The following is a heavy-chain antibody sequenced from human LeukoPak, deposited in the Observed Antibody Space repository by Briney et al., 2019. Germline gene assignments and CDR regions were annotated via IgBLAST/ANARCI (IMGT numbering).Heavy chain of an antibody. V-gene: IGHV3-23*01. Sequence: GGSLRLSCAGSGFTFSDYPMTWVRQAPGKGLEWVSAISGSRGHTYYADSVRGRFTISRDNSKNTLFLQMNSLRIEDTAVYYCAKAGSSSWYKDYWGQGTLVTVSS. CDR2: ISGSRGHT. J-gene: IGHJ4*02. D-gene: IGHD6-13*01. CDR1: GFTFSDYP. CDR3: AKAGSSSWYKDY.